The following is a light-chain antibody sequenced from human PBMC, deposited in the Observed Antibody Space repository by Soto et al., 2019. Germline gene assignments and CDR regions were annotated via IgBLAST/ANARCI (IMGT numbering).Light chain of an antibody. CDR3: QQYDNLPST. J-gene: IGKJ5*01. CDR1: QDISNY. V-gene: IGKV1-33*01. CDR2: EAS. Sequence: DIQMTQSPSSLSASVGDRVTITCQASQDISNYLNWYQQKPGKAPKLLIYEASNLETGVPSRFSGSGSGTDFTFTISSLQPEDIATYYCQQYDNLPSTFGQGTRLEIK.